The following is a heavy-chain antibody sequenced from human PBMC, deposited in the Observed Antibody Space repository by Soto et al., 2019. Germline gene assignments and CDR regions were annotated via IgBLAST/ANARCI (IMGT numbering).Heavy chain of an antibody. Sequence: GGSLRLSCVASGFTFRSHPMIWVRQAPGKGLEWVSGVGGSGGETYYADSVRGRFTVFRDNSQNTLYLHMNGLRAEDMAFYYCARGDNEQWGLLDYWGLGTLVTVSS. D-gene: IGHD6-19*01. J-gene: IGHJ4*02. V-gene: IGHV3-23*01. CDR3: ARGDNEQWGLLDY. CDR1: GFTFRSHP. CDR2: VGGSGGET.